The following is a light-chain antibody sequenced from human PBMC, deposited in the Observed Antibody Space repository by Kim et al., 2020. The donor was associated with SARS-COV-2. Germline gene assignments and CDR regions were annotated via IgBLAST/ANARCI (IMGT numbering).Light chain of an antibody. CDR1: QSLLHSNGYNY. CDR3: MQALQTPYS. V-gene: IGKV2-28*01. Sequence: DIVMTQSPLSLPVTPGEPASISCRSSQSLLHSNGYNYLDWYLQKSGQSPQLLIYLGSNRASGVPDRFSGSGSGTDFTLKVSRVEADDVGVYYCMQALQTPYSFGQGTKLEI. J-gene: IGKJ2*03. CDR2: LGS.